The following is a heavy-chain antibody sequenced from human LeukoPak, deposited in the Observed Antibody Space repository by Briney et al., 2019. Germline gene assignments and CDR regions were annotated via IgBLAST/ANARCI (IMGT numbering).Heavy chain of an antibody. CDR1: GYTFTSYY. V-gene: IGHV1-46*01. J-gene: IGHJ5*02. CDR2: INPSGGST. D-gene: IGHD1-7*01. CDR3: ARANIKGTRLNWFDP. Sequence: ASVKVSCKASGYTFTSYYMHWVRQAPGQGLEWMGIINPSGGSTSYAQKFQGRVTMTRDTSTSTVYMELSSLRSEDTAAYYCARANIKGTRLNWFDPWGQGTLVTVSS.